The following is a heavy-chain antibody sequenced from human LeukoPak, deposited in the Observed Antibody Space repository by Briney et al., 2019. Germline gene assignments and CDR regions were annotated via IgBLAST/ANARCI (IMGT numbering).Heavy chain of an antibody. CDR1: GFTFSNAW. V-gene: IGHV3-15*01. CDR3: TTDLLVLGDNGYSSGWYVRNFDY. D-gene: IGHD6-19*01. CDR2: IKSKTDGGTT. Sequence: GGSLRLSCAASGFTFSNAWMSWVRQAPGKGLEWVGRIKSKTDGGTTDYAAPVKGRFTISRDDSKNTLYLQMNSLKTEDTAVYYCTTDLLVLGDNGYSSGWYVRNFDYWGQGTLVTVSS. J-gene: IGHJ4*02.